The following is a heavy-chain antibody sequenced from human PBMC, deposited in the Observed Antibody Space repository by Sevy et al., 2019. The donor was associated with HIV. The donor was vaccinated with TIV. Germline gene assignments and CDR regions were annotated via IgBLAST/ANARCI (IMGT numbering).Heavy chain of an antibody. J-gene: IGHJ4*02. Sequence: SETLSLTCAVSGVSVSSDTYYWSWIRQPPGKGLEWIGYVYHTGSTNYSPSFKSRVTISVDTSKNQFSLRLFSVAAADTAVYYCASDPYFFDKSGYYWDYWGQGALVTVSS. CDR2: VYHTGST. CDR1: GVSVSSDTYY. CDR3: ASDPYFFDKSGYYWDY. V-gene: IGHV4-61*01. D-gene: IGHD3-22*01.